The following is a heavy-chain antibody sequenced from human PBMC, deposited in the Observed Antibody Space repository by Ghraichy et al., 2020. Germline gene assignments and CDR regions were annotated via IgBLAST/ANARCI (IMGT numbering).Heavy chain of an antibody. CDR1: GITFDAFG. J-gene: IGHJ5*02. V-gene: IGHV3-23*01. D-gene: IGHD3-9*01. CDR2: IGSSDDKT. CDR3: AKDGRTEEGFET. Sequence: GGSLRLSCAASGITFDAFGMSWVRQAPGKGLEWVSAIGSSDDKTYYRDSVEGRFTISRDNSKNTLYLQMNTLRVEDTAVYYCAKDGRTEEGFETWGQGTLVTVSS.